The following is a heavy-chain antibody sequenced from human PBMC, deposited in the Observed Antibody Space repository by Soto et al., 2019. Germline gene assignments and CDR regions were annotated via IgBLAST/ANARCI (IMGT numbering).Heavy chain of an antibody. D-gene: IGHD6-6*01. CDR1: GFSFSNYA. Sequence: GGSLRLSCAASGFSFSNYAMNWVRQAPGRGLEWVSAISAGGSNTNYADSVKGRFTISSDNSKNTLYLQMNGLRADDTAVYYCAKEYSTSFDYWGQGTPVTVSS. CDR3: AKEYSTSFDY. J-gene: IGHJ4*02. V-gene: IGHV3-23*01. CDR2: ISAGGSNT.